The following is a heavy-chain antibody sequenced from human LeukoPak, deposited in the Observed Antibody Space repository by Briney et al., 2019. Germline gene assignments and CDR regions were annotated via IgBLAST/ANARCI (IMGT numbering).Heavy chain of an antibody. J-gene: IGHJ3*02. V-gene: IGHV4-34*01. Sequence: SETLSLTCAVYGGSFSGYYWSWIRQPPGKGLEWIGEINHSGSPNYNPSLKSRVTIPIDTSKNQFSLKLSPVTAADTAVYYCARDLSDYYGSGSYRPIDAFDIWGQGTMVTVSS. CDR1: GGSFSGYY. CDR2: INHSGSP. CDR3: ARDLSDYYGSGSYRPIDAFDI. D-gene: IGHD3-10*01.